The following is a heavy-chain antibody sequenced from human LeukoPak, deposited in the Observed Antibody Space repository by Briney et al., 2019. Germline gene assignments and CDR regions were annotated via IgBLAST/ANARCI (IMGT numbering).Heavy chain of an antibody. D-gene: IGHD2-21*02. CDR1: GGSISSGGYY. CDR2: IYYSGST. Sequence: SQTLSLTRTVSGGSISSGGYYWSWIRQHPGKGLEWIGYIYYSGSTYYNPSLKSRVTISVDTSKNQFSLKLSSVTAADTAVYYCARDLTYCGGDCHWFDPWGQGTLVTVSS. J-gene: IGHJ5*02. V-gene: IGHV4-31*03. CDR3: ARDLTYCGGDCHWFDP.